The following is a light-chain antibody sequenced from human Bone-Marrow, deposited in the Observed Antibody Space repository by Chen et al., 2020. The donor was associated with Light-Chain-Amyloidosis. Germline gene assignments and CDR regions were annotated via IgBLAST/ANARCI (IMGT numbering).Light chain of an antibody. CDR1: NSNIGSNY. CDR2: DNN. V-gene: IGLV1-51*01. CDR3: GTWDSSLRAVV. Sequence: QSVLTQPPSVSAAPGQKVTISCSGSNSNIGSNYVSWYQQLPGAAPELLIYDNNTRPPEILDRFSGSKSGTSATLGISGLQTGDEAAHYCGTWDSSLRAVVFGGGTKLTVL. J-gene: IGLJ3*02.